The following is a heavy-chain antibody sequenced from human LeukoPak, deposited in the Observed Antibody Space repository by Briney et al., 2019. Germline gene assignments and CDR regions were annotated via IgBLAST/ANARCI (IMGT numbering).Heavy chain of an antibody. CDR1: GGSISSYY. D-gene: IGHD3-3*01. CDR3: ARGEITIWYYFDY. V-gene: IGHV4-59*01. J-gene: IGHJ4*02. Sequence: SETLSLTCTVSGGSISSYYWSWIRQPPGKGLEWIGYIYYSGSTNYNPSLKSRVTISVDTSKNQFSLKLSSVTAADTAVYYCARGEITIWYYFDYWGQGTLVTDSS. CDR2: IYYSGST.